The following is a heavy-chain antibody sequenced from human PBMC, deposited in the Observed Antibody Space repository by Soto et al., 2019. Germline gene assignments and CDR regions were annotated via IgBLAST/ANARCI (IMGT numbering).Heavy chain of an antibody. D-gene: IGHD7-27*01. CDR3: ATAPGHWGAAPLDY. CDR2: IKSQADGGTT. CDR1: GLTFKDAW. Sequence: EVQLVESGGGLVKPGGSLRLSCAVSGLTFKDAWMNWVRQVPGKGLEWVGCIKSQADGGTTDHAAPVKGRFTISRDDSKNTLYLQMNSLKIEDTAVYYCATAPGHWGAAPLDYWGQGTLVIVSP. V-gene: IGHV3-15*07. J-gene: IGHJ4*02.